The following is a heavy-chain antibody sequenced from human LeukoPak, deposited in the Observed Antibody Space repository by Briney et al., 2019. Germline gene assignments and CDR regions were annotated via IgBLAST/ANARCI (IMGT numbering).Heavy chain of an antibody. J-gene: IGHJ5*02. CDR2: IIPIFGTA. D-gene: IGHD6-19*01. CDR1: GGTFSSYA. Sequence: SVKVSCKASGGTFSSYAISWVRQAPGQGLESKGRIIPIFGTANYAQKFQGRVTITTDESTSTAYMELSSLRSEDTAVYYCARGDVAAVSWFDPWGQGTLVTVSS. CDR3: ARGDVAAVSWFDP. V-gene: IGHV1-69*05.